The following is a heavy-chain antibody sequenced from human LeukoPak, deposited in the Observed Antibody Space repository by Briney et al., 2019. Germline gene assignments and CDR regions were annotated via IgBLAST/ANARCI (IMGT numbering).Heavy chain of an antibody. Sequence: SETLSLTCTVSGGSISSSSYYWGWIRQPPGKGLEWIGSIYYSGSTYYNPSLKSRVTISVDTSKNQFSLKLSSVTAADTAVYYCARSTHCSGGSCSHNWFDPWGQGTLVTVSS. CDR1: GGSISSSSYY. J-gene: IGHJ5*02. V-gene: IGHV4-39*07. CDR2: IYYSGST. D-gene: IGHD2-15*01. CDR3: ARSTHCSGGSCSHNWFDP.